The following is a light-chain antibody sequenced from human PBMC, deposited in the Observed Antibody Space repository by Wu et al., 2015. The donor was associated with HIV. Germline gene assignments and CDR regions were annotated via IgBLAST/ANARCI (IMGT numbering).Light chain of an antibody. V-gene: IGKV1-5*03. CDR1: QSINSW. J-gene: IGKJ1*01. CDR3: QQYNSYSWT. Sequence: DIQMTQSPSTLSASVGDRVTITCRASQSINSWLAWYQQKPGKAPKLLIYKASSLESGVPSRFSGSGSGTEFTLTISSLQPDDFATXYCQQYNSYSWTFGQGTKVETK. CDR2: KAS.